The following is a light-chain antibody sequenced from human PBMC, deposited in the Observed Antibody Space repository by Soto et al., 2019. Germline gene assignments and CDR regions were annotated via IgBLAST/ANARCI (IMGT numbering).Light chain of an antibody. V-gene: IGKV1-39*01. CDR3: QQSYSTPLT. CDR1: QTISSN. CDR2: AAS. J-gene: IGKJ4*01. Sequence: MTQSPATLSVSPGERATLSCRASQTISSNLLAWYQQKPGKAPKLLIYAASSLQSGVPSRFRGSGSGTDFTLTTSSLQPEDFATYYCQQSYSTPLTFGGGTKVDIK.